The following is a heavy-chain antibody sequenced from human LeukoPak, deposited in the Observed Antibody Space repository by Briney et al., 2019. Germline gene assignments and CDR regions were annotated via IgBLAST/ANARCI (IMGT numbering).Heavy chain of an antibody. V-gene: IGHV3-7*01. CDR3: ARDAYCDYDSSGYCHFDY. CDR1: GFTXSSYX. Sequence: GGSLRLSCAASGFTXSSYXXSWVXQXXXXXXXXXXXXXXXGSEKYYVDSVKGRFTISRDNARNSLYLQMNSLRAEDTAVYYCARDAYCDYDSSGYCHFDYWGQGTLVTVSS. J-gene: IGHJ4*02. CDR2: XXXXGSEK. D-gene: IGHD3-22*01.